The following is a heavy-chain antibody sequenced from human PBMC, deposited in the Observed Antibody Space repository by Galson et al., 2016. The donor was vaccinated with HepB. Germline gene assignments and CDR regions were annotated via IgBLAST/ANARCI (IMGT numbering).Heavy chain of an antibody. CDR1: EFTFSSYS. V-gene: IGHV3-23*01. CDR2: IGGSGSPT. J-gene: IGHJ4*02. CDR3: ARGASSAWYKY. Sequence: SLRLSCAASEFTFSSYSMSWVRQSPGKGLEWVSSIGGSGSPTYYADSVKGRFTISRDNSKNTLYLQMNSLRAEDTAVYYCARGASSAWYKYWGQGTLVTVSS. D-gene: IGHD6-19*01.